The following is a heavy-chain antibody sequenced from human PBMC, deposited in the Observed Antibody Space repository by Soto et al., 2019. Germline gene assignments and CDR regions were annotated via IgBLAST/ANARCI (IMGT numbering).Heavy chain of an antibody. Sequence: SETLSLTCTVSGGSISSGGYYWSWIRQHPGKGLEWIGYIYYSGSTYYNPSLKSRVTISVDTSKNQFSLKLSSVTAADTAVYYCARVLYDSHAFDIWGQGTMVTVSS. D-gene: IGHD3-22*01. CDR3: ARVLYDSHAFDI. CDR1: GGSISSGGYY. J-gene: IGHJ3*02. V-gene: IGHV4-31*03. CDR2: IYYSGST.